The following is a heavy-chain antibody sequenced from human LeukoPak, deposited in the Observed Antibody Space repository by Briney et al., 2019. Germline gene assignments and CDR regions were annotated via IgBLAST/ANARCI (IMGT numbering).Heavy chain of an antibody. CDR2: INHSGST. CDR1: GGSFSGYY. Sequence: SETLSLTCAVYGGSFSGYYWSWIRQPPGRGVEWIGEINHSGSTNYNPSLKSRVTISVDTSKNQFSLKLSSVTAADTAVYYCARFLTGLYFDYWGQGTLVTVSS. D-gene: IGHD1-14*01. V-gene: IGHV4-34*01. J-gene: IGHJ4*02. CDR3: ARFLTGLYFDY.